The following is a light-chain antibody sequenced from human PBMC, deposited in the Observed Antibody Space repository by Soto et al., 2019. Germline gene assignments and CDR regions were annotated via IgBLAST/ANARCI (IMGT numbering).Light chain of an antibody. Sequence: SALAHPASVSGSPGQSITISCTGTSNDVGGYNYVSWYQQHPGKAPKLMIYGVSNWPSGVSGRFSGSKSGNTASLTISGLQAEDEADYYCSSYTSSSTYVFGTGTKVTVL. J-gene: IGLJ1*01. CDR3: SSYTSSSTYV. CDR1: SNDVGGYNY. CDR2: GVS. V-gene: IGLV2-14*01.